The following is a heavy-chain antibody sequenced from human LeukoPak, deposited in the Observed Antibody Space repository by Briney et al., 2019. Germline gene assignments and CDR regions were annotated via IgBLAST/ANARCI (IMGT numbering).Heavy chain of an antibody. CDR3: ARANMVRGVGLFFDRNWFDP. CDR1: GYTFTGYY. J-gene: IGHJ5*02. V-gene: IGHV1-2*02. Sequence: GASVKVSCKASGYTFTGYYMHWVRQAPGQGLEWRGWINPNSGGTNYAQKFQGRVTMTRDTSISTAYMELSGLRSDDTAVYYCARANMVRGVGLFFDRNWFDPWGQGTLVTVSS. CDR2: INPNSGGT. D-gene: IGHD3-10*01.